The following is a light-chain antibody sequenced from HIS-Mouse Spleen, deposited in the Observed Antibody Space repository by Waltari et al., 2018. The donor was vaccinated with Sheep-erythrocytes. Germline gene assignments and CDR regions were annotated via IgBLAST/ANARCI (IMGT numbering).Light chain of an antibody. CDR3: QSYDSSNHGV. V-gene: IGLV3-1*01. Sequence: SYELTQPPSVSVSPGQTASITCSGDKLGDKYACWYQQKPGQSPVLVIYQDSKRPSGIPERFSGSNSGNTATLTISGTQAMDEADYYCQSYDSSNHGVFGGGTK. J-gene: IGLJ3*02. CDR1: KLGDKY. CDR2: QDS.